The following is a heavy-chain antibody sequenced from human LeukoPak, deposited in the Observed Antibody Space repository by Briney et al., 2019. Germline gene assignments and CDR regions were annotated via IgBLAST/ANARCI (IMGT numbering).Heavy chain of an antibody. CDR3: ARGYCSGGSCYSDY. J-gene: IGHJ4*02. CDR1: GGSISSYY. Sequence: TSETLSLTCTVSGGSISSYYWSWIRQTPGKGLEWIGYIYYSGSTNYNPSLKSRVTISVDTSKNQFSLKLSSVTAADTAVYYCARGYCSGGSCYSDYWGQGTLVTVSS. V-gene: IGHV4-59*01. CDR2: IYYSGST. D-gene: IGHD2-15*01.